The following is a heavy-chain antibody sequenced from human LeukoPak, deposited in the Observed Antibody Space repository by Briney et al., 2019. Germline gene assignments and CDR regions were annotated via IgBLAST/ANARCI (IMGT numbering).Heavy chain of an antibody. CDR1: GFTFSTYW. CDR3: ARDRYYDDSGDAFDI. Sequence: GGSLRLSCAASGFTFSTYWMHWVRQAPGKGLVWVSRINSDGSNTIYADSVKGRFTISRDNAKNTLYLQMNSLRAEDTAVYYCARDRYYDDSGDAFDIWGQGTMVTVSS. J-gene: IGHJ3*02. CDR2: INSDGSNT. D-gene: IGHD3-22*01. V-gene: IGHV3-74*01.